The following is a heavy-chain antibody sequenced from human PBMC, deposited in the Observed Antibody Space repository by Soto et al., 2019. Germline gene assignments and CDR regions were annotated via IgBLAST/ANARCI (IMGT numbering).Heavy chain of an antibody. J-gene: IGHJ6*02. CDR2: IIPIFGTP. Sequence: QVQLVQSGAEVKKPGSSVTVSCKASGGTFSSYAISWVLQAPGQVLEWMGGIIPIFGTPNCAQKFQGRVKITADESTSTAYMERSSLRSEDTAVYYWASALTRRKGGMDVWGQGTTVTVSS. V-gene: IGHV1-69*12. CDR3: ASALTRRKGGMDV. CDR1: GGTFSSYA.